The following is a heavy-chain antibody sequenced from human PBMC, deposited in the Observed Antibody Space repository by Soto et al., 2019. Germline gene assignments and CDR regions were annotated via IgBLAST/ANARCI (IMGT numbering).Heavy chain of an antibody. J-gene: IGHJ6*02. CDR3: ARDIALQHYYYYGMDV. Sequence: QVQLVESGGGVVQPGRSLRLSCAASGFTFSSYAMHWVRQAPGKGLEWVAVISYDGSNKYYADSVKGRFTISRDKSKNTLYLQMNSLRAEDTAEYYCARDIALQHYYYYGMDVWGQGTTVTVSS. D-gene: IGHD6-13*01. CDR1: GFTFSSYA. CDR2: ISYDGSNK. V-gene: IGHV3-30-3*01.